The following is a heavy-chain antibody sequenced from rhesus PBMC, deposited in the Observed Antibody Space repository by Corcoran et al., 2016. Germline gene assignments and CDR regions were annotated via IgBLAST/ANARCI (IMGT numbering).Heavy chain of an antibody. CDR3: ARRGYSGYSYGDYFDY. CDR2: INGNSGST. Sequence: QVQLQESGPGLVKPSETLSLTCAVSGGSISSSNWWSWIRPPPGKGLEWIGEINGNSGSTNYNPSLKSRVTISKDASKNQFSLKLSSVTAADTAVYYCARRGYSGYSYGDYFDYWGQGVLVTVSS. J-gene: IGHJ4*01. CDR1: GGSISSSNW. V-gene: IGHV4-65*01. D-gene: IGHD5-42*01.